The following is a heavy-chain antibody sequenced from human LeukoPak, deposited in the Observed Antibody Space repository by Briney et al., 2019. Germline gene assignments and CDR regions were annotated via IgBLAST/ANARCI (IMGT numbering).Heavy chain of an antibody. CDR3: ARPVEMATISAFDI. CDR2: ISSSSSYI. CDR1: GFTFSSYS. V-gene: IGHV3-21*01. J-gene: IGHJ3*02. D-gene: IGHD5-24*01. Sequence: GGSLRLSCAASGFTFSSYSMNWVRQAPGKGLEWVSSISSSSSYIYYADSVKGRFTISRDNAKNSLYLQMNSLRAEDTAVYYCARPVEMATISAFDIWGQGTMVTVSS.